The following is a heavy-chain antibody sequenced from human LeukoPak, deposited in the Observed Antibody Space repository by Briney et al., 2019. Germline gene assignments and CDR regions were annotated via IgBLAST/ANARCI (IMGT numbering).Heavy chain of an antibody. V-gene: IGHV3-7*01. CDR2: LNLDGSDK. CDR1: GFTFSESW. D-gene: IGHD2-2*02. Sequence: GGFLRLSCVVSGFTFSESWMSWVRQAPGKGLGWVASLNLDGSDKYYVDSVKGRFTISRDNANNSLYLQMNSLRAEDTAVYYCARDRYRNDYWGQGTLVTVSS. CDR3: ARDRYRNDY. J-gene: IGHJ4*02.